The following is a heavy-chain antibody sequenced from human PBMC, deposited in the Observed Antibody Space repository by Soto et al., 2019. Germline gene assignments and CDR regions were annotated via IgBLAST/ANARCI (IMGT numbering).Heavy chain of an antibody. CDR1: GFTFSSYG. J-gene: IGHJ6*02. CDR2: IWYDGSNK. Sequence: LRLSCAASGFTFSSYGMHWVRQAPGKGLEWVAVIWYDGSNKYYADYVKGRFTISRDNSKNTLYLQMDSLRAEDTAVYYCARESYDSSGSLYYYYGMDVWGQGTTVTVSS. V-gene: IGHV3-33*01. CDR3: ARESYDSSGSLYYYYGMDV. D-gene: IGHD3-22*01.